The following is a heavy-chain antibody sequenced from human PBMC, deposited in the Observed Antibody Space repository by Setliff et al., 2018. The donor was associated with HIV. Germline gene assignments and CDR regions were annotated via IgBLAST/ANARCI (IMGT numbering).Heavy chain of an antibody. V-gene: IGHV4-30-4*08. CDR2: IYYSGSAA. Sequence: SETLSLTCTVSGGSISSTNYYWSWIRQPPGKGLEWIGYIYYSGSAAYYNPSLQRRSTISLDTSKNQFSLRLTSVTAADTAIYYCAREVDMVTTSDAFDIWGQGTMVTVSS. D-gene: IGHD2-21*02. CDR3: AREVDMVTTSDAFDI. J-gene: IGHJ3*02. CDR1: GGSISSTNYY.